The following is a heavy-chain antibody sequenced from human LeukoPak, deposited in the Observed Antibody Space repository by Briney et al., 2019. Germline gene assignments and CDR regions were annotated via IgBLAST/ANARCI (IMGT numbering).Heavy chain of an antibody. J-gene: IGHJ4*02. CDR2: IKSKTDGGTT. Sequence: NAGGSLRLSCAASGFTFRNAWMSWVRQAPGKGLEWVGLIKSKTDGGTTAYAAPVKGRFTISRDDSKNTLYLQMNSLKTEDTAVYYCTTVTIKVYWGQGTLVTVSS. CDR1: GFTFRNAW. CDR3: TTVTIKVY. V-gene: IGHV3-15*01. D-gene: IGHD1-1*01.